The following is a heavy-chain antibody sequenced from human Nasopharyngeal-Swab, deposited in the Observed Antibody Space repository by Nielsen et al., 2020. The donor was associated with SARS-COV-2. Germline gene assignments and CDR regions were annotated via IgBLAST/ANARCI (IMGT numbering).Heavy chain of an antibody. CDR2: ISSSGSTI. Sequence: GSLKISCAASGFTFSSYEMNWVRQAPGKGLEWVSYISSSGSTIYYADSVKGRFTISRDNAKNSLYLQMNSLRAEDTAMYYCAKDRDSGDDSGEYYHYYGMDVWGQGTSVTVS. J-gene: IGHJ6*02. D-gene: IGHD5-12*01. CDR3: AKDRDSGDDSGEYYHYYGMDV. CDR1: GFTFSSYE. V-gene: IGHV3-48*03.